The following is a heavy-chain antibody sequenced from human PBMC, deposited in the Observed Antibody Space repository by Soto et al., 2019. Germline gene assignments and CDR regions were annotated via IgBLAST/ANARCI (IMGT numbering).Heavy chain of an antibody. CDR1: GGTFSSYA. V-gene: IGHV1-69*13. D-gene: IGHD6-25*01. CDR3: AREVGDAAYFDY. J-gene: IGHJ4*02. Sequence: ASVKVSCKASGGTFSSYAISWVRQAPGQGLEWMGGIIPIFGTANYAQKFQGRVTITADESTSTAYMELSSLRSEDTAVYYCAREVGDAAYFDYWGQGTLVTSPQ. CDR2: IIPIFGTA.